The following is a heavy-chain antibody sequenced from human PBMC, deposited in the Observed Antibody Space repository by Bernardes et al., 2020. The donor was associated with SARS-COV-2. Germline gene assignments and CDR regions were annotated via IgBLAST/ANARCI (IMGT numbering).Heavy chain of an antibody. CDR3: ARDQTSGIAAAGFDF. CDR1: GDTFIGYY. Sequence: ASVKVSCKASGDTFIGYYIHWVRQAPGQGLEWMGWGDPNSGATSYAQKFQGRVTMTRDTSISTAYMELSSLRSDDTAVYYCARDQTSGIAAAGFDFWGQGTLVTVSS. J-gene: IGHJ4*02. D-gene: IGHD6-13*01. V-gene: IGHV1-2*02. CDR2: GDPNSGAT.